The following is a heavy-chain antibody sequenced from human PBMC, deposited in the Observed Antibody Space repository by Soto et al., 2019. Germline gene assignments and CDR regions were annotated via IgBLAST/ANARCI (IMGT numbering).Heavy chain of an antibody. Sequence: EVQLVGSGGGLVQPGGSLRLSCAASGFTFSSYWMHWVRQAPGKGLVWVSRINSDGSSTSYADSVKGRFTISRDNAKNTLYLQMNSLRAEDTAVYYCAREETGYYDTEGYFDYWGQGTLVTVSS. V-gene: IGHV3-74*01. J-gene: IGHJ4*02. CDR3: AREETGYYDTEGYFDY. CDR2: INSDGSST. CDR1: GFTFSSYW. D-gene: IGHD3-22*01.